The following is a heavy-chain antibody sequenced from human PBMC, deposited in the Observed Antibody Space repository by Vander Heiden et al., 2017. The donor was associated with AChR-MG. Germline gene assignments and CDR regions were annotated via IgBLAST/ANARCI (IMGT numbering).Heavy chain of an antibody. V-gene: IGHV3-21*01. J-gene: IGHJ5*02. CDR1: GFTFSSYS. Sequence: EVQLVEYGGGLVRPGGSLRRAVAAPGFTFSSYSMDWVRQAPGKGLEWVSSISSSSSYIYYADSVKGRFTISRDNAKNSLYLQMNSLRAEDTAVYYCARDVKDVPFDPWGQGTLVTVSS. CDR2: ISSSSSYI. CDR3: ARDVKDVPFDP. D-gene: IGHD6-6*01.